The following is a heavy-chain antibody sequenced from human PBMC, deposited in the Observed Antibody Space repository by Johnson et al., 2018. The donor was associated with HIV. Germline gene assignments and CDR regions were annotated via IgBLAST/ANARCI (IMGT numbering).Heavy chain of an antibody. CDR3: AKVDDVATMIVGGAFDL. Sequence: VQLVESGGGLVQPGGSLRLSCAASGFTFSSYAMSWVRQAPGKGLEWVSAISGSGGSTYYADSVKGRFTISSDNSKNTMYLQMNSLRAEDTAVYYWAKVDDVATMIVGGAFDLWGQGTMVTVSP. CDR2: ISGSGGST. D-gene: IGHD5-12*01. J-gene: IGHJ3*01. V-gene: IGHV3-23*04. CDR1: GFTFSSYA.